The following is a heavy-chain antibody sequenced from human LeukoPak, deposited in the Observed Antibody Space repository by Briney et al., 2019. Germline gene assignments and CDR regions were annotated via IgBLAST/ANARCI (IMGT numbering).Heavy chain of an antibody. Sequence: GGSLRLSCEASGLTFSTYWMSWVRQAPGKGLEWVANIKQDGSQTYHADSVKGRFTISRDNSKNTLYLQMNSLRAEDTAVYYCARDRVGATLYFDYWGQGTLVTVSS. V-gene: IGHV3-7*03. CDR1: GLTFSTYW. CDR3: ARDRVGATLYFDY. CDR2: IKQDGSQT. D-gene: IGHD1-26*01. J-gene: IGHJ4*02.